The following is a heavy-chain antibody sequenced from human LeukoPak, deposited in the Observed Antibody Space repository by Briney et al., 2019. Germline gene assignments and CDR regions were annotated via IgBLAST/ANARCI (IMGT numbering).Heavy chain of an antibody. V-gene: IGHV3-49*04. J-gene: IGHJ4*02. CDR1: GFTFGDYA. Sequence: GGSLRLSCTASGFTFGDYAMSWVRQAPGKGLEWVGFIRSKAYGGTTEYAAYVKGRFTISRDDSKSIAYLQMNSLKTEDTAVYYCTSHSMVRGVKSDYWGQGTLVTVSS. CDR2: IRSKAYGGTT. CDR3: TSHSMVRGVKSDY. D-gene: IGHD3-10*01.